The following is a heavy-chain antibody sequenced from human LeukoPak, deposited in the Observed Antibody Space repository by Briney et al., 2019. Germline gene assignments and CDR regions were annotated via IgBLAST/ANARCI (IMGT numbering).Heavy chain of an antibody. V-gene: IGHV3-7*01. J-gene: IGHJ4*02. Sequence: GGSLRLSCAASGFTFSSYAMSWVRQAPGKGLEWVANIKGDGSEKTYVDSVEGRFTVSRDNAKNSLFLQMDSVRAEDTAVYYCARPRGWSYFDYWGRGSLVTVSS. CDR1: GFTFSSYA. CDR2: IKGDGSEK. CDR3: ARPRGWSYFDY. D-gene: IGHD6-19*01.